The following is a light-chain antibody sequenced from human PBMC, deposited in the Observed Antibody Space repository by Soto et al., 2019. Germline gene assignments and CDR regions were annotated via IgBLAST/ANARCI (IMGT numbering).Light chain of an antibody. Sequence: DIQMTQSPSSLSASVGDRVTITCQASQDITNDLNWYQQKPGKAPKVLIYEASNLKTGVPSRFSGSRSVTDFTFTISSLQPEDIATYFCQQYDNVPLTFGGGTKVEIK. V-gene: IGKV1-33*01. CDR3: QQYDNVPLT. CDR2: EAS. CDR1: QDITND. J-gene: IGKJ4*01.